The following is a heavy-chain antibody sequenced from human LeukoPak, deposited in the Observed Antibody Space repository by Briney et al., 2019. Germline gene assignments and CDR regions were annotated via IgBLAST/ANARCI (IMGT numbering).Heavy chain of an antibody. CDR3: AKRGVVIRVILVGFHKEAYYFDS. CDR1: GITLSNYG. CDR2: ISGSGGGT. D-gene: IGHD3-22*01. J-gene: IGHJ4*02. V-gene: IGHV3-23*01. Sequence: GGSLRLSCEVSGITLSNYGISWVRQAPGKGLEWVGGISGSGGGTNYAAPVRGRFTISGDHSKDTLYLQMTSLRAEDTAVYFCAKRGVVIRVILVGFHKEAYYFDSWGQGALVTVSS.